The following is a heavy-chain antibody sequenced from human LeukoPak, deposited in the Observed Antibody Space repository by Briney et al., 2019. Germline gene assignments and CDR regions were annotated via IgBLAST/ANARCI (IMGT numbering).Heavy chain of an antibody. CDR1: GGSMSSSDYY. J-gene: IGHJ4*02. D-gene: IGHD3-3*01. CDR3: AREPVYYDFWSGYYTHFDY. CDR2: IYPSGRA. V-gene: IGHV4-30-4*01. Sequence: PSETLSLTCTVSGGSMSSSDYYWNWIRQPPGKGLEWIGYIYPSGRAYYNPSLESRVTLSIDRSQNQFSLDLNSVTAADTAVYYCAREPVYYDFWSGYYTHFDYWGQGTLVTVSS.